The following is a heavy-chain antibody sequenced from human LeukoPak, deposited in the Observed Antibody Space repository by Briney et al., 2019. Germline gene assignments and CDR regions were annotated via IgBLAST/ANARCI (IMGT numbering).Heavy chain of an antibody. CDR2: INSDGSGT. J-gene: IGHJ4*02. D-gene: IGHD6-19*01. V-gene: IGHV3-74*01. CDR3: VRSGSSGRYYYFDY. Sequence: GGSLRLSCAASGFTFSSYWMYWVRQAPGKGLVWVSRINSDGSGTSYADSVKSRITISTDNAKNTLYLQMNSLRAEDTAVYYCVRSGSSGRYYYFDYWGQGTLVTVSS. CDR1: GFTFSSYW.